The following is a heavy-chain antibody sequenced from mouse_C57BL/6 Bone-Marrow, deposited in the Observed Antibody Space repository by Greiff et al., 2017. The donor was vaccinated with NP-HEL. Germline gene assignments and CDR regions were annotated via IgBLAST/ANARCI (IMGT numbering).Heavy chain of an antibody. D-gene: IGHD2-5*01. Sequence: QVHVKQSGTELVKPGASVKLSCKASGYTFTSYWMHWVKQRPGQGLEWIGNINPSNGGTNYNEKFKSKATLTVDKSSSTAYMQLSSLTSEDSAVYYCARSYSNYLSWFAYWGQGTLVTVSA. CDR3: ARSYSNYLSWFAY. V-gene: IGHV1-53*01. CDR1: GYTFTSYW. J-gene: IGHJ3*01. CDR2: INPSNGGT.